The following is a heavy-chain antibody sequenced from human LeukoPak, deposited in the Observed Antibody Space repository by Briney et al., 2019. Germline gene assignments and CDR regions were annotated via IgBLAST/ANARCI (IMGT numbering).Heavy chain of an antibody. CDR1: GFTVSSNY. V-gene: IGHV3-23*01. D-gene: IGHD3-9*01. CDR2: ISGSGGST. Sequence: GGSLRLSCAASGFTVSSNYMSWVRQAPGKGLEWVSAISGSGGSTYYADSVKGRFTISRDNSKNTLYLQMNSLRAEDTAVYYCANEGLRYFDWLLYPLLFDYWGQGTLVTVSS. CDR3: ANEGLRYFDWLLYPLLFDY. J-gene: IGHJ4*02.